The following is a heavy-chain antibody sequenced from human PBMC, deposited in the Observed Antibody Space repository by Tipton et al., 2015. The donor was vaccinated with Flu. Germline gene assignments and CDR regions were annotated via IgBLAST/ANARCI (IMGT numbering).Heavy chain of an antibody. D-gene: IGHD5-18*01. J-gene: IGHJ4*02. CDR1: GDSIRSGNYF. CDR2: IFHSGNA. V-gene: IGHV4-39*01. CDR3: TRQRTVMVTDF. Sequence: TLSLTRTVSGDSIRSGNYFWGWIRQPPGKGLEWIGNIFHSGNAYHNPSLKSRVTISVETSKNQFSLKLSSVTAADTAVYYCTRQRTVMVTDFWGQGSLVTVSS.